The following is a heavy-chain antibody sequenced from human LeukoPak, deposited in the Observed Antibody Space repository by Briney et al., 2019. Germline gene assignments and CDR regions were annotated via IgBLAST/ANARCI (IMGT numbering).Heavy chain of an antibody. D-gene: IGHD1-26*01. J-gene: IGHJ4*02. CDR3: ANLGTKVGATAGTYYFDY. Sequence: GGSLRLSCTASGFTFSIFGMHWVRQAPGKGLEWVAFIRYDGSNKYYADSVKGRFTISRDNSKNTLYLQMNSLRAEDTAVYYCANLGTKVGATAGTYYFDYWGQGTLVTVSS. CDR1: GFTFSIFG. V-gene: IGHV3-30*02. CDR2: IRYDGSNK.